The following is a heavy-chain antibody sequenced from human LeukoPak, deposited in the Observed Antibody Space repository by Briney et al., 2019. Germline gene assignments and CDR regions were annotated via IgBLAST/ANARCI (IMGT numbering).Heavy chain of an antibody. Sequence: SETLSLTCTVSGGSISRYYWSWIRQPPGKGLELIGYIYYSGSTNYNPSLKSRVTISVDTSKNQFSLKLSSVTAADTAVYYCARARFISQYYYYYMDVRGKGTTVTVSS. CDR1: GGSISRYY. CDR2: IYYSGST. J-gene: IGHJ6*03. V-gene: IGHV4-59*12. D-gene: IGHD3-3*02. CDR3: ARARFISQYYYYYMDV.